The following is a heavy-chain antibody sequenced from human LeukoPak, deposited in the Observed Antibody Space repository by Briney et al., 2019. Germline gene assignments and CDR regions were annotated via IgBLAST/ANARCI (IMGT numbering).Heavy chain of an antibody. CDR3: ARHLATTVTRGYSCHPMDV. CDR1: GASISTYY. D-gene: IGHD4-17*01. J-gene: IGHJ6*03. CDR2: IAPSGSA. V-gene: IGHV4-4*09. Sequence: SETLSLTCTASGASISTYYWSWIRQPPGEGLEWIAYIAPSGSAVYNPPLNSRLTVSVDTSKNQFSLKLNSATAADTAVYYCARHLATTVTRGYSCHPMDVWGKGTTVSVSS.